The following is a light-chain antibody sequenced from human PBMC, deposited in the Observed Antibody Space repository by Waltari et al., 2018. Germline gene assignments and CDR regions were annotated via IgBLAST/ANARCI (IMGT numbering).Light chain of an antibody. Sequence: EIVMTQPPISPPVTPGEPATISCRPSESLLHTNGYYYLDWYLQRPGQSPLLLIYFGSNRGSGVSERFCGSESGKDATLLVSRVEAESVGVYCCMQDVQVPVHFSQGTRLQI. J-gene: IGKJ2*01. CDR1: ESLLHTNGYYY. CDR3: MQDVQVPVH. V-gene: IGKV2-28*01. CDR2: FGS.